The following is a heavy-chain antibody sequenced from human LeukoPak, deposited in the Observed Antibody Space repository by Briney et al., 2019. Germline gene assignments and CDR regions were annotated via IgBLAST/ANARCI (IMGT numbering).Heavy chain of an antibody. D-gene: IGHD3-22*01. Sequence: SETLSLTCAVYGGSFSGYYWSWIRQPPGKGLEWIGEINHSGSTYYNPSLKSRVTISVDTSKNQFSLKLSSVTAADTAVYYCASRYYYDSSGYYIWNYWGQGTPVTVSS. CDR2: INHSGST. CDR3: ASRYYYDSSGYYIWNY. J-gene: IGHJ4*02. V-gene: IGHV4-34*01. CDR1: GGSFSGYY.